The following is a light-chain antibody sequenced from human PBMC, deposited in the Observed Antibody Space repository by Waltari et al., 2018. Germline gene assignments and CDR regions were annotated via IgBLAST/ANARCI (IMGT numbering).Light chain of an antibody. V-gene: IGLV4-69*01. CDR2: VNSDGSH. CDR3: QTWGTGIHVV. CDR1: SGHSSYT. Sequence: QLVLTQSPSASASLGASDKLTCTLSSGHSSYTIAWHQQQPEKGPRYLMKVNSDGSHSKGDGIPDRFSGSSSGAERYLTISSLQSEDEADYYCQTWGTGIHVVFGGGTKLTVL. J-gene: IGLJ2*01.